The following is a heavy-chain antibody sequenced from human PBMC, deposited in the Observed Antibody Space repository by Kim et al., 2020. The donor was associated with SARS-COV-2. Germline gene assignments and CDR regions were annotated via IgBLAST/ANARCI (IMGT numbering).Heavy chain of an antibody. V-gene: IGHV3-73*01. D-gene: IGHD3-22*01. Sequence: ASVKGRLTISRDDSKNTAYLQMNSLKTEDTAVYYCTRRADYYDSSGYYHWGQGTLVTVSS. CDR3: TRRADYYDSSGYYH. J-gene: IGHJ5*02.